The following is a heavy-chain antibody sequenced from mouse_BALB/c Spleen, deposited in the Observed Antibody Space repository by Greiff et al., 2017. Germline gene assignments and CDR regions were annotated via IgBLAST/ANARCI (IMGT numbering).Heavy chain of an antibody. CDR2: ISNLAYSI. Sequence: EVQLVESGGGLVQPGGSRKLSCAASGFTFSDYGMAWVRQAPGKGPEWVAFISNLAYSIYYADTVTGRFTISRENAKNTLYLEMSSLRSEDTAMYYCARDKGDWGQGTTLTVSS. CDR1: GFTFSDYG. V-gene: IGHV5-15*02. CDR3: ARDKGD. J-gene: IGHJ2*01.